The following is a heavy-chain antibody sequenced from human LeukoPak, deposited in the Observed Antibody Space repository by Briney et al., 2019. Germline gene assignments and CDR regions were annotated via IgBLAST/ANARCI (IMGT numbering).Heavy chain of an antibody. CDR2: VTWNSGSI. D-gene: IGHD5-24*01. CDR1: GFTFDDYA. CDR3: AKDIEDGYNSNFDY. V-gene: IGHV3-9*01. J-gene: IGHJ4*02. Sequence: PGGSLRLSCAASGFTFDDYAVHWVRQAPGKGLEWVSGVTWNSGSIDYADSVKGRFTISRDNAKNSLYLQMNSLRAEDTALYYCAKDIEDGYNSNFDYWGQGTLVTVSS.